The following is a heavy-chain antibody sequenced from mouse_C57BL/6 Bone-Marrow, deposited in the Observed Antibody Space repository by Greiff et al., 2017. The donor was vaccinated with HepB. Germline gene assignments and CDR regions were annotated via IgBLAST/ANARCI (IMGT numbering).Heavy chain of an antibody. V-gene: IGHV5-4*01. J-gene: IGHJ2*01. CDR3: ARGSITTVVAPNYFDY. D-gene: IGHD1-1*01. CDR1: GFTFSSYA. Sequence: EVQRVESGGGLVKPGGSLKLSCAASGFTFSSYAMSWVRQTPEKRLEWVATISDGGSYTYYPDNVKGRFTISRDNAKNNLYLQMSHLKSEDTAMYYCARGSITTVVAPNYFDYWGQGTTLTVSS. CDR2: ISDGGSYT.